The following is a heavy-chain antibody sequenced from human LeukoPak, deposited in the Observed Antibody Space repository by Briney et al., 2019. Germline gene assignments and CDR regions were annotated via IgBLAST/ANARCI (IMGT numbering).Heavy chain of an antibody. V-gene: IGHV1-69*04. Sequence: SVKVSCKASGGTFSSYAISWVRQAPGQGLEWMGRIIPILGIANYAQKFQGRVTITADKSTSTAYMELSSLRSEDTAVYYCARAKHGDHGAFDIWGQGTMVTVSS. D-gene: IGHD4-17*01. CDR3: ARAKHGDHGAFDI. J-gene: IGHJ3*02. CDR1: GGTFSSYA. CDR2: IIPILGIA.